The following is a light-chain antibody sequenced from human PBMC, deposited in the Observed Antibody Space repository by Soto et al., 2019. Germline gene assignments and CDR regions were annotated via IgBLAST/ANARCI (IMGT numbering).Light chain of an antibody. CDR2: DVS. CDR1: QSVGNS. V-gene: IGKV3-11*01. Sequence: EIVLTQSPAPLSFSPGGRASLSCRASQSVGNSLAWYQHKPGQAPRLLIYDVSNRATGIPARFSGSGSGTDFTLTISSLEPEDFAVYYCQQCVIWPLFTFGPGTKVDIK. J-gene: IGKJ3*01. CDR3: QQCVIWPLFT.